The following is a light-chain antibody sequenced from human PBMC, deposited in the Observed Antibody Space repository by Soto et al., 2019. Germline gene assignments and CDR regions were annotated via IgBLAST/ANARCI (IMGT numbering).Light chain of an antibody. V-gene: IGKV3-15*01. CDR3: QQYNNCTGGMT. Sequence: EIVMTQSPATLSVSPGERATLSCRASQSVSSNLAWYQQKPGQAPRLLIYGASTRATGIPARFSGSGSGTEFTLTISSLQSEDFAVYYCQQYNNCTGGMTFGQGTRLEIK. CDR2: GAS. J-gene: IGKJ5*01. CDR1: QSVSSN.